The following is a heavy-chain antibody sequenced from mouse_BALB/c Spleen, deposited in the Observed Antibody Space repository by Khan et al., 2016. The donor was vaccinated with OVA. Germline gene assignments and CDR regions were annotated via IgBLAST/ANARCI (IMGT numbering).Heavy chain of an antibody. Sequence: QIQLVQSGPELKKPGETVKISCKASGYTFTDYSMHWVKQAPGKGLKWMGWINTETGEPTYADDFKGRFAFSLETSASTAYLQINNLKNEETATYVCARGYYGSGIYGAMDYWGQGTSVTVSS. J-gene: IGHJ4*01. D-gene: IGHD1-1*01. V-gene: IGHV9-2-1*01. CDR2: INTETGEP. CDR1: GYTFTDYS. CDR3: ARGYYGSGIYGAMDY.